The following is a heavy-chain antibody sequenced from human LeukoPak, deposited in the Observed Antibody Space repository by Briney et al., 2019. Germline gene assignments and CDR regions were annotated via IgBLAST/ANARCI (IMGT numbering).Heavy chain of an antibody. J-gene: IGHJ4*02. Sequence: GESLKISCKGSGYSFTSYWIGWVRQMPGKGLEWMGIIYPGDSDTRYSPSLQGQVTISADKSISTAYLQWSGLKASDTAMYYCARQSVLRYFDWFGFLDYWGQGTLVTVSS. CDR1: GYSFTSYW. CDR2: IYPGDSDT. CDR3: ARQSVLRYFDWFGFLDY. V-gene: IGHV5-51*01. D-gene: IGHD3-9*01.